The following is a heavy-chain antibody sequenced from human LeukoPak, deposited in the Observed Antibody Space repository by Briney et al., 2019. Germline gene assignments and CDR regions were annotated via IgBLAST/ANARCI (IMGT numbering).Heavy chain of an antibody. CDR2: INPNSGFT. D-gene: IGHD2-2*01. CDR1: GHPYTGHY. Sequence: ASVNVSCMASGHPYTGHYLHWVRQAPGQGLEWLGWINPNSGFTNYAQKFQGRVTMTRDTSISTAYMELSRLRSDDTAVYYCARLADCSSSSCRSFDYWGQGTLVTVSS. J-gene: IGHJ4*02. V-gene: IGHV1-2*02. CDR3: ARLADCSSSSCRSFDY.